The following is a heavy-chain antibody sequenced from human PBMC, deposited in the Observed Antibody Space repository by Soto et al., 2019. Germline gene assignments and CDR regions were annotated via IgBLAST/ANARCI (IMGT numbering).Heavy chain of an antibody. V-gene: IGHV4-30-2*01. CDR1: GGSISSGGYS. CDR2: IYHSGST. J-gene: IGHJ4*02. D-gene: IGHD3-16*01. CDR3: ARGGDYYGWTFDY. Sequence: PSETLSLTCAVSGGSISSGGYSWSWIRQPPGKGLEWIGYIYHSGSTYYNPSLKSRVTISVDRSKNQFSLKLSSVTAADTAVYYCARGGDYYGWTFDYWGQGTLVTVSS.